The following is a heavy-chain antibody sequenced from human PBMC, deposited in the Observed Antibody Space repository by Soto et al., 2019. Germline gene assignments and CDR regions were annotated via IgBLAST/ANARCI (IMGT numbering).Heavy chain of an antibody. CDR1: GYTLSELS. D-gene: IGHD3-22*01. V-gene: IGHV1-24*01. Sequence: KVSCKVSGYTLSELSMHWVRQAPGKGLEWMGRFDPEDGQTIHAQKFQGRVTMTGDTSADTAYMELSSLRSEDTAIYYCTRDHYDSSGYYRFDYWGQGTPVTVSS. CDR2: FDPEDGQT. CDR3: TRDHYDSSGYYRFDY. J-gene: IGHJ4*02.